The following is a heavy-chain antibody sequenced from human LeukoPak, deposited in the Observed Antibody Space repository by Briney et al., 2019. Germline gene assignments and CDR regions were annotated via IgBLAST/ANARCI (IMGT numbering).Heavy chain of an antibody. CDR1: GFTFSSYS. CDR3: ARAAHSSGWYRGYFDY. Sequence: PGGSLRLSCAASGFTFSSYSMNWVRQAPGKGLEWVSYISSSSSTIYYADSVKGRFTISRDNAKNSLYLQMNSLRAEDTAVYYCARAAHSSGWYRGYFDYWGQGTLVTVSS. J-gene: IGHJ4*02. CDR2: ISSSSSTI. D-gene: IGHD6-19*01. V-gene: IGHV3-48*04.